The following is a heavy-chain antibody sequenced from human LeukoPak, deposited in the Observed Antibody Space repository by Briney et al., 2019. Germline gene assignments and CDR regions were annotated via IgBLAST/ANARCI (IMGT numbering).Heavy chain of an antibody. CDR2: ICCDGSNK. Sequence: GRSLRLSCAASGFTFSSYGMHWVRQAPGKGLEWVAVICCDGSNKYYADSVKGRFTISRDNSKNTLYLQMNSLRAEDTAVYYCASDYGSGSSTPTMYLDYWGQGTLVTVSS. CDR1: GFTFSSYG. J-gene: IGHJ4*02. D-gene: IGHD3-10*01. CDR3: ASDYGSGSSTPTMYLDY. V-gene: IGHV3-33*01.